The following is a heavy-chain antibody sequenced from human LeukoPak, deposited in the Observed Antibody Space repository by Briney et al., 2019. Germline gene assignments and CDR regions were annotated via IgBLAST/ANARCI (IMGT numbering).Heavy chain of an antibody. D-gene: IGHD1-26*01. CDR3: VRDSAEWALDH. CDR2: INLDGRQK. Sequence: PTGGSLRLSCAVSGFTFSNYWMSWVRKGPGKGLEWVANINLDGRQKYYVDSVKGRFTISRDNAKNSVYLQMNSLRAEDTAVYYCVRDSAEWALDHWGQGTLVTVSS. V-gene: IGHV3-7*01. J-gene: IGHJ4*02. CDR1: GFTFSNYW.